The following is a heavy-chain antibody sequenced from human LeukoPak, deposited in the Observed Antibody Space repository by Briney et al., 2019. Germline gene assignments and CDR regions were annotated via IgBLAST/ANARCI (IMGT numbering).Heavy chain of an antibody. J-gene: IGHJ4*02. CDR3: ARDSNYDY. Sequence: GGSLRLSCAASGFTVSSTYMSWVRQAPGKGLEWVSVLYSGGTTYYADSVTGRFTISRDNSKNTLYLQMNSLRAEVTAVYYYARDSNYDYWGQGTLVTVSS. V-gene: IGHV3-66*02. D-gene: IGHD6-13*01. CDR2: LYSGGTT. CDR1: GFTVSSTY.